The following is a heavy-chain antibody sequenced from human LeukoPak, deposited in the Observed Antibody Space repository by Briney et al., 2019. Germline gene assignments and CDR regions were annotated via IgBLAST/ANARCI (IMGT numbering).Heavy chain of an antibody. CDR1: GYTFTGYY. CDR3: ALGRYNWFDP. Sequence: SVKVSCKASGYTFTGYYMHWVRQAPGQGLEWMGGIIPIFGTANYAQKFQGRVTITADESTSTAYMELSSLRSEDTAVYYCALGRYNWFDPWGQGTLVTVSS. V-gene: IGHV1-69*13. CDR2: IIPIFGTA. J-gene: IGHJ5*02.